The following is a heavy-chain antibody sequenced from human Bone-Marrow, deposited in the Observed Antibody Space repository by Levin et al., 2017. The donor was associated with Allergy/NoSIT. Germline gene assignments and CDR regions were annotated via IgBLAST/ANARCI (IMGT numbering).Heavy chain of an antibody. CDR1: GYTLTQLS. D-gene: IGHD1-26*01. CDR3: ATSPEGADI. CDR2: FDPEDGET. V-gene: IGHV1-24*01. Sequence: GESLKISCKVSGYTLTQLSIHWVRQAPGRGLECLGGFDPEDGETIYAQKFHGRVTMTEDTSIDTAYMELRSLTSEDTAVYYCATSPEGADIWGQGTMVIVSS. J-gene: IGHJ3*02.